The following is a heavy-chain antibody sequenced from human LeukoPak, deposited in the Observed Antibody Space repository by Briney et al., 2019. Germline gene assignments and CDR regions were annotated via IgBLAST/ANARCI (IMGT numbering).Heavy chain of an antibody. CDR1: GFMFSDHY. CDR3: ARGSSYEGLPFDH. Sequence: GGSLRLSCAASGFMFSDHYMSWIRQAPGKGLEWVSSISHRGHSINEADSFKGRFSISRDNAKNSLYLQMNSLRVEDTAVYYCARGSSYEGLPFDHWGQGALVTVSS. J-gene: IGHJ4*02. D-gene: IGHD3-22*01. CDR2: ISHRGHSI. V-gene: IGHV3-11*04.